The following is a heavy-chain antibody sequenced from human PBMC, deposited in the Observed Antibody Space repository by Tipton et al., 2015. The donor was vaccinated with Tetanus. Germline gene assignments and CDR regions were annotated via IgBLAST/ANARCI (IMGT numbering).Heavy chain of an antibody. J-gene: IGHJ6*02. Sequence: QLVQSGAEVKKPGESLKISCKGSGYSFSTHWIAWVRQTPGKGLEWVGFIYAGDSDPRYNPSFKSRVSISVDTSMSQFSLELNSVTAADTAVYYCARDSRLFYAMDVWGQGATVAVSS. D-gene: IGHD3-22*01. CDR1: GYSFSTHW. V-gene: IGHV5-51*01. CDR2: IYAGDSDP. CDR3: ARDSRLFYAMDV.